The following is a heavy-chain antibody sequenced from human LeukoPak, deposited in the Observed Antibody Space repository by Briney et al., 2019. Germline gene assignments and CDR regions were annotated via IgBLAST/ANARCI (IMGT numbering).Heavy chain of an antibody. J-gene: IGHJ4*02. CDR1: GFTVSSHY. Sequence: GGSLRLSCAASGFTVSSHYMSWVRQAPGKGLEWVSGVSGSGDSTYYADSVKGRFTISRDNSKNTLYLQMNSLRAEDTAVYYCAKTLTMILVLRGGFDYWGQGALVTVSS. D-gene: IGHD3-22*01. CDR2: VSGSGDST. CDR3: AKTLTMILVLRGGFDY. V-gene: IGHV3-23*01.